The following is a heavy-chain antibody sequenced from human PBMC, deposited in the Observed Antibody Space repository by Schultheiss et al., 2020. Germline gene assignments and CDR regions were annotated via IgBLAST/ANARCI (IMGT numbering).Heavy chain of an antibody. D-gene: IGHD3-3*01. V-gene: IGHV4-4*07. CDR2: VYTSGST. CDR1: GASITTYY. Sequence: SETLSLTCTVSGASITTYYWSWIRQPAGKGLEWIGRVYTSGSTDYNPSLKSRVTMSIDTSKNQFSLRLYSVTAADTAVYYCARGHVTLFGVVIPWFDPWGQGTLVTVSS. J-gene: IGHJ5*02. CDR3: ARGHVTLFGVVIPWFDP.